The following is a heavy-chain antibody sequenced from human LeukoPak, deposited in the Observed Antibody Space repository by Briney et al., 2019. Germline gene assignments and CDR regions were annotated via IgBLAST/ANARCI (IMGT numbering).Heavy chain of an antibody. V-gene: IGHV4-34*01. CDR2: INHSGST. CDR1: GGSFSGYY. Sequence: SETLSLTCAVYGGSFSGYYWSWIRQPPGKGLEWIGEINHSGSTNYNPSLKSRVTISVDTSKNQFSLKLTSVTAADTAVYYCARSAVGVFGTNFDYWGQGTLVTVSS. J-gene: IGHJ4*02. CDR3: ARSAVGVFGTNFDY. D-gene: IGHD3-10*01.